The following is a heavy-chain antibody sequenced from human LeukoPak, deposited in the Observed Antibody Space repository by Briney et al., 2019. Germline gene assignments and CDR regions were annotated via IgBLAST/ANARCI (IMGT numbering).Heavy chain of an antibody. V-gene: IGHV3-30*03. CDR2: ISYDGSNK. CDR1: GFTFSNYG. Sequence: GRSLRLSCAASGFTFSNYGIQWVRQAPGKGLEWVAVISYDGSNKYYADSVKGRFTISRDNSKNTLYLQMNSLKTEDTAVYYCAREPGYYFDYWGQGTLVTVSS. CDR3: AREPGYYFDY. J-gene: IGHJ4*02. D-gene: IGHD3-10*01.